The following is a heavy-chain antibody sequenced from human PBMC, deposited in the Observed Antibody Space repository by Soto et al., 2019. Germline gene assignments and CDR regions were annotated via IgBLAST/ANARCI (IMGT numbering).Heavy chain of an antibody. V-gene: IGHV3-53*01. Sequence: GGSLRLSCAASRFTVGSSYVSWVRQAPGKGLEWVSVIYTGDTPYYVDSVKGRFTISRDNSKNTLYLQMNSLRVEDTAVYYCTRDLMDVVPPADDLFDPWGQGILVTVSS. CDR1: RFTVGSSY. CDR2: IYTGDTP. J-gene: IGHJ5*02. CDR3: TRDLMDVVPPADDLFDP. D-gene: IGHD2-2*01.